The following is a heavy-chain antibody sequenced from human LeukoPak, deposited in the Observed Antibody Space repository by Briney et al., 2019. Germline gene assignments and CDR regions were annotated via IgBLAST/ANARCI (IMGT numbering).Heavy chain of an antibody. V-gene: IGHV1-2*02. CDR3: ARDFGWEVVFYASEI. J-gene: IGHJ3*02. CDR1: GYTFTGYY. D-gene: IGHD1-26*01. Sequence: ASVKVSCKASGYTFTGYYMHWVRQAPGQGLEWMGWINPKSGGTNYAQKFEDRVTMTRDTSVSTVYMELSRLKSDDTAVYYCARDFGWEVVFYASEIWGQGTMVTVSS. CDR2: INPKSGGT.